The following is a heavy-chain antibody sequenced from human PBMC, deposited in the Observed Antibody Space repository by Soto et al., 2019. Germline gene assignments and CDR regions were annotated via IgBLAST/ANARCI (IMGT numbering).Heavy chain of an antibody. CDR3: AKEPSPAVTVYFDY. D-gene: IGHD4-17*01. Sequence: EVHLLESGGGLVQPGGSLRLSCAVSGFTINSHAMGWVRQTPEKGLEWVSAISGSGGSTYYADSVKGRFTISRDNSKNTLYLQMNSLRAEDTAVYYCAKEPSPAVTVYFDYWGQGTLVTVSS. CDR1: GFTINSHA. V-gene: IGHV3-23*01. CDR2: ISGSGGST. J-gene: IGHJ4*02.